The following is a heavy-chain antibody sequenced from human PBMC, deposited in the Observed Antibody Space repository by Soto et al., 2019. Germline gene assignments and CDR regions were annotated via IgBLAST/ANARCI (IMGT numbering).Heavy chain of an antibody. CDR2: IRPDNGNT. D-gene: IGHD1-20*01. CDR3: ARDTESNRYND. V-gene: IGHV1-18*01. CDR1: GYTFSTSG. J-gene: IGHJ1*01. Sequence: AEGRVSYEASGYTFSTSGISWVRQAPGQGLEWVGWIRPDNGNTKSAQRLQGRVTLTTDTSASTAYMELRSLTSDDTAMYYCARDTESNRYNDWGQGTLVPVSS.